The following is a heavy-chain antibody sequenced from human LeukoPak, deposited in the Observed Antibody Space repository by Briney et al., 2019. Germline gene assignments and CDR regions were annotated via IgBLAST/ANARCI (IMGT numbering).Heavy chain of an antibody. Sequence: GGSLRLSCAASGFTFSSYNMNWVRQAPGKGLEWVSSISSSSSYIYYADSVKGRFTISRDNAKNSLYLQMNSLRAEDTAVYYCARNLREDIVVVPEFDLWGRGTLVTVSS. CDR2: ISSSSSYI. CDR3: ARNLREDIVVVPEFDL. D-gene: IGHD2-2*01. CDR1: GFTFSSYN. J-gene: IGHJ2*01. V-gene: IGHV3-21*01.